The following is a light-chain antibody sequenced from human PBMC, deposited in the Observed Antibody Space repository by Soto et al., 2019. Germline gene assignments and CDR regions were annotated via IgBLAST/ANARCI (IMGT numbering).Light chain of an antibody. Sequence: VMTQSPATLSVSPGERATLSCWASETVATNLAWYQQKPGQAPRLLISGASTRAAGISDRFRGSGSGTEFTLTICSLRSEDSAIYYCQQYFEWPPMTFGHGTKVEI. V-gene: IGKV3-15*01. J-gene: IGKJ1*01. CDR2: GAS. CDR3: QQYFEWPPMT. CDR1: ETVATN.